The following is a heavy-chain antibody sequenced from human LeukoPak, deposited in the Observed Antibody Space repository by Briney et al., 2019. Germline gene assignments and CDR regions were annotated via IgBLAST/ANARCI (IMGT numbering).Heavy chain of an antibody. CDR3: ARGPGDGYNFQAPYYFDY. Sequence: IPSETLSLTCTVSGGSISSSSYYWGWIRQPPGKGLEWIGSIYYSGSTYYNPSLKSRVTISVDTSKNQFSLKLSSVTAADTAVYYCARGPGDGYNFQAPYYFDYWGLGTLLTVSS. D-gene: IGHD5-24*01. CDR1: GGSISSSSYY. CDR2: IYYSGST. V-gene: IGHV4-39*07. J-gene: IGHJ4*02.